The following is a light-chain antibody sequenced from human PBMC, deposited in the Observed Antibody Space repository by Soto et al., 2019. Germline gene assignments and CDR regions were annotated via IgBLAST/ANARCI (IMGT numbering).Light chain of an antibody. Sequence: DIRMTQSASTLSVSFGDRVTITCGASQTISSWLAWYQQKTGKAPKLLIYKTSSLDSGVPSRFSGSGSGTEFNLTISGLQADDFATYYCQQYDSYSGTFGQGTKVDIK. CDR1: QTISSW. CDR2: KTS. J-gene: IGKJ1*01. CDR3: QQYDSYSGT. V-gene: IGKV1-5*03.